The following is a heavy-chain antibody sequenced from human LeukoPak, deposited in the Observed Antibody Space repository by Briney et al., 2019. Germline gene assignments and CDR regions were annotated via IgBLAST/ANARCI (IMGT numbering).Heavy chain of an antibody. CDR3: ARKYSSGLNWFDP. CDR2: IYTSGST. Sequence: PSETLSLTCTVSGGSISSYYWSWIRQPAGKGLERIGRIYTSGSTNYNPSLKSRVTISVDTSKNQSSLKLSSVTAADTAVYYCARKYSSGLNWFDPWGQGTLVTVSS. D-gene: IGHD6-19*01. CDR1: GGSISSYY. V-gene: IGHV4-4*07. J-gene: IGHJ5*02.